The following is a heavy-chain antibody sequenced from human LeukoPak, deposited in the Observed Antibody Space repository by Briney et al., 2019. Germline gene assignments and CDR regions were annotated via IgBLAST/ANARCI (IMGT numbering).Heavy chain of an antibody. V-gene: IGHV3-21*01. CDR2: ISSSSSYI. CDR1: GFTFSSYS. D-gene: IGHD1-26*01. J-gene: IGHJ1*01. CDR3: AKDRQWELLRSMYFQH. Sequence: PGGSLRLSCAASGFTFSSYSMNWVRQAPGKGLEWVSSISSSSSYIYYADSVKGRFTISRDNSKNTLYLQMNSLRAEDTAVYYCAKDRQWELLRSMYFQHWGQGTLVTVSS.